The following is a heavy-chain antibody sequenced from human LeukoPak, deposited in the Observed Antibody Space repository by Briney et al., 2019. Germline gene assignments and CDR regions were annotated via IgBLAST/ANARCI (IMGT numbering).Heavy chain of an antibody. CDR2: ISGSGGST. CDR3: TTLLPSGSYWVNYYYYMDV. D-gene: IGHD1-26*01. CDR1: GLTFSSYG. V-gene: IGHV3-23*01. Sequence: GGSLRLSCAASGLTFSSYGMSWVRQAPGKGLEWVSAISGSGGSTYYADSVKGRFTISRDNSKNTLYLQMNSLKTEDTAVYYCTTLLPSGSYWVNYYYYMDVWGKGTTVTVSS. J-gene: IGHJ6*03.